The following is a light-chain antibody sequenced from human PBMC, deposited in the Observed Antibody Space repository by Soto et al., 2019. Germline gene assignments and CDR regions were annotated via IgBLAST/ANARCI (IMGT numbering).Light chain of an antibody. CDR1: SGHSSYA. Sequence: QPVLTQSPSASASLGASVKLTCTLSSGHSSYAIAWHQQQPEKGPRYLMNLNSDGSHNKGDGIPDRFSGSSSGAERYLTISSLQSEDEADYYCQTWATGIRVFGGGTQLTVL. CDR2: LNSDGSH. CDR3: QTWATGIRV. V-gene: IGLV4-69*01. J-gene: IGLJ3*02.